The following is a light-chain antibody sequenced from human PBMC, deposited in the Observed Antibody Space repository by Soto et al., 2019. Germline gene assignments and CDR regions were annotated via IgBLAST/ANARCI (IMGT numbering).Light chain of an antibody. V-gene: IGKV1-27*01. CDR2: ATS. CDR3: QKYSSAPLT. J-gene: IGKJ4*01. Sequence: DVQMTQSPSSLSAFVGDRVTITCRASQGIAPYLAWFQQKPGKDPKILLYATSTLHSGIPSRFSGSGSGTDFTLTISRLQPEDVGVYYCQKYSSAPLTFGGGTKVEIK. CDR1: QGIAPY.